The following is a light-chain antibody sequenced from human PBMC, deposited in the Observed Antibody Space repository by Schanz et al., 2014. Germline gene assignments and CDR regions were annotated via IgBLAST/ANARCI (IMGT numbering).Light chain of an antibody. Sequence: QSALTQPRSVSGSPGQSVTISCTGTSSDVGGYNYVSWYQQHPGKAPKLLIYDVRKRPSGVPDRFSGSKSGNTASLTISGLQADDEADYYCCSYAGRSLIFGGGTKLTVL. CDR2: DVR. V-gene: IGLV2-11*01. J-gene: IGLJ2*01. CDR1: SSDVGGYNY. CDR3: CSYAGRSLI.